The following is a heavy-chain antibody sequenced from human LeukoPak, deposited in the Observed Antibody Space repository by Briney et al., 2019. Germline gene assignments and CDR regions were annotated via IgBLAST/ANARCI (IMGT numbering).Heavy chain of an antibody. D-gene: IGHD6-19*01. CDR1: GYRFTSSW. J-gene: IGHJ3*02. CDR3: ARLGSGWYHAFDI. Sequence: GESLKISCKGSGYRFTSSWIGWVRQMPGKGLEWMGIIYPGDSDTRYSPSFQGQVTISADKSISNAYLQWSSLKASDTATYYCARLGSGWYHAFDIWGQGTMVTVSS. V-gene: IGHV5-51*01. CDR2: IYPGDSDT.